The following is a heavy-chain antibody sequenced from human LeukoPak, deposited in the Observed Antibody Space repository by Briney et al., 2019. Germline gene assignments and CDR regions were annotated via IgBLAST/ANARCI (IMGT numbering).Heavy chain of an antibody. CDR3: ASPRIGHSGWYGRGAFDI. Sequence: GGSLRLSCAASGITFSSYWMSWVRQAPGKGLEWVANIKQDGSEKYYVDSVKGRFTISRDNAKNSLYLQMNSLRAEDTALYYCASPRIGHSGWYGRGAFDIWGQGTMVTVSS. CDR1: GITFSSYW. CDR2: IKQDGSEK. J-gene: IGHJ3*02. V-gene: IGHV3-7*01. D-gene: IGHD6-19*01.